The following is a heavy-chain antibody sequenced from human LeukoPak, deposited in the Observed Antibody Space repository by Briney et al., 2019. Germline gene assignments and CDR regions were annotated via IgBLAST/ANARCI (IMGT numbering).Heavy chain of an antibody. Sequence: ASVKVSCKASGYTFTNYGISWVRQAPGQGLEWMGWISAYNGHTNYAQKLQGRVTMTRDTSTSTAYMELSSLRSEDTAVYYCARGVQFYDSSGYHGNGYFDYWGQGTLVTVSS. CDR3: ARGVQFYDSSGYHGNGYFDY. CDR1: GYTFTNYG. V-gene: IGHV1-18*01. D-gene: IGHD3-22*01. J-gene: IGHJ4*02. CDR2: ISAYNGHT.